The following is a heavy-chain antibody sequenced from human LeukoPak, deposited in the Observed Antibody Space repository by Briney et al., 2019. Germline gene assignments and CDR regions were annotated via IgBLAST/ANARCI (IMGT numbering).Heavy chain of an antibody. Sequence: PSETLSHTCAVSGYSISTSYYWGWIRQPPGKGLEWIGTIHHSGDTYYNPSLKSRATTSLDTSKNQFSLHLSSVTAADTALYYCARASNSGYYYFDYWGQGTLVTVSS. D-gene: IGHD3-22*01. CDR3: ARASNSGYYYFDY. V-gene: IGHV4-38-2*01. CDR2: IHHSGDT. J-gene: IGHJ4*02. CDR1: GYSISTSYY.